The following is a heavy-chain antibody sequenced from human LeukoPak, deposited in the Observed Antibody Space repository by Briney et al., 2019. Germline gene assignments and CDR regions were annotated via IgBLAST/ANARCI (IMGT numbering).Heavy chain of an antibody. CDR2: SRGDGGRT. V-gene: IGHV3-43*02. Sequence: PGGSLRLSCVAYGFTFDDYVIHWVRQPPGKGLEWVSLSRGDGGRTYYADAVKGRFSISRDNSKNSVYLQMNTLRSDDTALYYCAKLKIAAGRYYFDYWGQGTLVTVSS. J-gene: IGHJ4*02. CDR1: GFTFDDYV. D-gene: IGHD6-13*01. CDR3: AKLKIAAGRYYFDY.